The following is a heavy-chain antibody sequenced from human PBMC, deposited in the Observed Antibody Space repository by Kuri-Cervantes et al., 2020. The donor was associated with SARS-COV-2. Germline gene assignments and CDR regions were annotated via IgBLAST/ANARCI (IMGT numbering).Heavy chain of an antibody. CDR1: GFTFSNYV. CDR3: ARSDRVRELFSRMRYYYYYFMGV. Sequence: GESLKISCVASGFTFSNYVMSWVRQAPGKGLEWVSGISGDGGSTYYADSVKGRFTVSRDNPMKTLYLQMNSLRAEDTAVYYCARSDRVRELFSRMRYYYYYFMGVWGNGTTVTGSS. J-gene: IGHJ6*03. D-gene: IGHD3-10*01. CDR2: ISGDGGST. V-gene: IGHV3-23*01.